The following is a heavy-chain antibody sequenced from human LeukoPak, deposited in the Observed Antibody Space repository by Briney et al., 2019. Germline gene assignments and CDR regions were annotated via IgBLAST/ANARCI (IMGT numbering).Heavy chain of an antibody. CDR3: ARNAADCTTSACYDS. CDR2: VTGNGDTT. V-gene: IGHV3-23*01. CDR1: GFTFRNCA. Sequence: PGGSLRLSCAASGFTFRNCAMTWVRQAPGKGLEWVSVVTGNGDTTYYADSLKGRFTISRDNSRNTLYLQMNSLRAEDTAVYHCARNAADCTTSACYDSWGQGTLVTVSS. D-gene: IGHD2-8*01. J-gene: IGHJ4*02.